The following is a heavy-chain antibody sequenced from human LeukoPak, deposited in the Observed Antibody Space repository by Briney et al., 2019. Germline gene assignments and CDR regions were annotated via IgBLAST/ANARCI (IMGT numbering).Heavy chain of an antibody. CDR1: GGTFSSYA. CDR2: IISILGTA. CDR3: ARDGPNWSYFDY. Sequence: SVKLSFKASGGTFSSYAISWVRQAPGQGLEWMGGIISILGTANYAQKYQGRVTITTDESTSTAYMELSSLRSEDTAVYYCARDGPNWSYFDYWGQGTLVTVSS. V-gene: IGHV1-69*05. J-gene: IGHJ4*03. D-gene: IGHD1-1*01.